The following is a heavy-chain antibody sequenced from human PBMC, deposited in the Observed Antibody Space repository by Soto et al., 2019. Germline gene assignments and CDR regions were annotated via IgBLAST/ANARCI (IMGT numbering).Heavy chain of an antibody. J-gene: IGHJ6*02. CDR1: GFTFSSYS. D-gene: IGHD2-8*01. V-gene: IGHV3-48*02. CDR3: ARVGRGVYGMDV. CDR2: ITSDSSTI. Sequence: EVQLVESGGGLVQPGGSLRLSCAASGFTFSSYSINWVRQAPGKGLEWFSYITSDSSTISYADSVKGQFTVSRDNAKNSLYLQMNSLRDEDTAVYYCARVGRGVYGMDVWGQGTSVTVSS.